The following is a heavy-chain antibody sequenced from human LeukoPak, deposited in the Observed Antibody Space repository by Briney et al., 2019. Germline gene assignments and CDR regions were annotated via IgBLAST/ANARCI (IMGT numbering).Heavy chain of an antibody. CDR3: ARGSGGYTLLDFDY. D-gene: IGHD3-22*01. Sequence: GGSLRLPCAASGFTFSSYSMNWVRQAPGKGLEWVSYISSSSSTIYYADSVKGRFTISRDNAKNSLYLQMNSLRAEDTAVYYCARGSGGYTLLDFDYWGQGTLVTVSS. CDR2: ISSSSSTI. CDR1: GFTFSSYS. J-gene: IGHJ4*02. V-gene: IGHV3-48*01.